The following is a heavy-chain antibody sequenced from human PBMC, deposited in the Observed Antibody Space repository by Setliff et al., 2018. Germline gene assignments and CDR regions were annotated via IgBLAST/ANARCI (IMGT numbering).Heavy chain of an antibody. CDR3: ANCRRSARCYDPDS. D-gene: IGHD2-2*01. Sequence: LRLSCAASGFTFSSYAMHWVRQAPGKGLEWVASLSYDGSYKFYADSVKGRFTISRDTSKNTLYLQMNSLRPEDSAVYYCANCRRSARCYDPDSWGQGTLVTVSS. J-gene: IGHJ4*02. V-gene: IGHV3-30*01. CDR1: GFTFSSYA. CDR2: LSYDGSYK.